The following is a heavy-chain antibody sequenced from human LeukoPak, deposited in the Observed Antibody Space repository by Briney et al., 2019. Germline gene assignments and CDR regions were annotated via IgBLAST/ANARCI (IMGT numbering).Heavy chain of an antibody. Sequence: PGESLKISCKSSGYIFTTYWIAWVRQMPGKGLEWMGIIYPGDSDTRYSPSFQGQVTISADKSISTAYLQWSSLKASDTAMYYCARPRLGGGYDSDHEFDIWGQGTLVTVSS. J-gene: IGHJ3*02. D-gene: IGHD5-12*01. CDR3: ARPRLGGGYDSDHEFDI. CDR2: IYPGDSDT. CDR1: GYIFTTYW. V-gene: IGHV5-51*01.